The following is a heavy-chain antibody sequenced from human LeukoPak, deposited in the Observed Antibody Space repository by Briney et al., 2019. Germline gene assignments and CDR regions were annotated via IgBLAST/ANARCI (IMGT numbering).Heavy chain of an antibody. CDR1: GFTFSSYW. J-gene: IGHJ5*02. Sequence: GRSLRLSCAASGFTFSSYWMSWVRQAPGKGLEWVASIKQDGSEKYYVDSVKGRFTISRDSAKNSLYLQMNSLRAEDTALYYCARAPGEGWFDPWGQGTLVTVSS. D-gene: IGHD4-17*01. CDR3: ARAPGEGWFDP. CDR2: IKQDGSEK. V-gene: IGHV3-7*01.